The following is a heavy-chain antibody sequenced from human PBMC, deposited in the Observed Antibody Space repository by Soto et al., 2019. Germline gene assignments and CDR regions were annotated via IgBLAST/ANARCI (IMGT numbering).Heavy chain of an antibody. J-gene: IGHJ4*02. CDR2: INHSGST. CDR1: GGSFSGYY. Sequence: SETLSLTCVVYGGSFSGYYWSWIRQPPGKGLEWIGEINHSGSTNYNPSLKSRVTISVDTSKNQFSLKLSSVTAADTAVYYCARGRTPPYYYYGSGSYFSFFDYWGQGTLVTVSS. D-gene: IGHD3-10*01. V-gene: IGHV4-34*01. CDR3: ARGRTPPYYYYGSGSYFSFFDY.